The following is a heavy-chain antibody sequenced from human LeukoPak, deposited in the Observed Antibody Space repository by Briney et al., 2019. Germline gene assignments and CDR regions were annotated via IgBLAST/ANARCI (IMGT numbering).Heavy chain of an antibody. V-gene: IGHV3-21*01. CDR2: ISSSSSYI. J-gene: IGHJ4*02. CDR1: GFTFSSYS. D-gene: IGHD3-9*01. Sequence: GGSLRLSCAASGFTFSSYSMNWVRQAPGKGLEWVSSISSSSSYIYYADSVKGRFTISRDNAKNSLYLQMNSLRAEDTAVYYCARARAPYYDILTGYFDYWGQGTLVTVSS. CDR3: ARARAPYYDILTGYFDY.